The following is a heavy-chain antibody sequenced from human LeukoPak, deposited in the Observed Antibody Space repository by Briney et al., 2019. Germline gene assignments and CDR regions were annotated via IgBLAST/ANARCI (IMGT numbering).Heavy chain of an antibody. J-gene: IGHJ4*02. CDR3: ARSRDGSSD. D-gene: IGHD5-24*01. Sequence: KPSETLSLTCTVSGGSISSYYWSWIRQPPGKGLEWIGYIYYSGSTNYNPSLKSRVTISVDTSKNQFSLKLSSVTAADTAVYYCARSRDGSSDWGQGTLVTVSS. CDR1: GGSISSYY. V-gene: IGHV4-59*01. CDR2: IYYSGST.